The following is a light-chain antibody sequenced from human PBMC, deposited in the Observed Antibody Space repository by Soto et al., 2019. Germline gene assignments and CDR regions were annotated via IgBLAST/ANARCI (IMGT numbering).Light chain of an antibody. CDR1: QSVSSN. CDR2: GAS. Sequence: EIVMTQSPATLSVSPGERATLSCRASQSVSSNLAWYQQKPGQAPSLLIYGASTRATGIPARFSGSGSGTEFPLTISSLQSEDVAVYYCQQYNNWPRTFGQGTKVEIK. CDR3: QQYNNWPRT. J-gene: IGKJ1*01. V-gene: IGKV3-15*01.